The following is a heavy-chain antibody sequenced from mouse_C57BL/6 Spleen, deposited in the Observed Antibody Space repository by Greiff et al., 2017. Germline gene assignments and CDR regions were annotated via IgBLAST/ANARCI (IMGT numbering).Heavy chain of an antibody. Sequence: QVQLQQPGAELVKPGASVKVSCKASGYTFTSYWMHWVKQRPGQGLEWIGRINPSDSDTNYNQKFKGKATLTVDKSSSTAYMQLSSLTSEDSAVYYCAIYMVTTRGYAMGYWGQGTSVTVSS. CDR2: INPSDSDT. D-gene: IGHD2-2*01. V-gene: IGHV1-74*01. CDR1: GYTFTSYW. CDR3: AIYMVTTRGYAMGY. J-gene: IGHJ4*01.